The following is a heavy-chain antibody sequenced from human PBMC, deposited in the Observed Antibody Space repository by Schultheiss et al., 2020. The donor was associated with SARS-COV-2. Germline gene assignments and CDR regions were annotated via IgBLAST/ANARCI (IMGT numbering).Heavy chain of an antibody. CDR1: GFTFSDRT. D-gene: IGHD1-26*01. J-gene: IGHJ4*02. CDR2: STKKVNSYTT. V-gene: IGHV3-72*01. CDR3: AREMGATDN. Sequence: GGSLRLSCAASGFTFSDRTMDWVRQAPGKGLEWVGRSTKKVNSYTTEYAASVQDRFTILREDSKKSLFLQMNSLRVEDTAVYYCAREMGATDNWGQGTRVTVSS.